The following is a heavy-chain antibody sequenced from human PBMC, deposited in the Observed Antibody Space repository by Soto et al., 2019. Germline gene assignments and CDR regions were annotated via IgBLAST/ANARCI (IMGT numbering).Heavy chain of an antibody. CDR3: AKRRGAGGHFDY. Sequence: HPGGSLRLSCAASGFTFSSYAMGWVRQGPGKGLEWVAVVSIGGSTHYADSVRGRFTISRDNSKNTLSLQMNSLTAEDTAVYFCAKRRGAGGHFDYWGQGXLVTVSS. CDR2: VSIGGST. D-gene: IGHD2-15*01. J-gene: IGHJ4*02. V-gene: IGHV3-23*01. CDR1: GFTFSSYA.